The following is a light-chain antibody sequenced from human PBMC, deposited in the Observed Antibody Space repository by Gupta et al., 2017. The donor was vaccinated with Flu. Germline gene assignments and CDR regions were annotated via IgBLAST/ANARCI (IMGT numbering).Light chain of an antibody. V-gene: IGKV1-9*01. CDR2: AVS. CDR1: QAISHS. CDR3: QQFYPSPFT. Sequence: PSFLSASVGDRVAITCRASQAISHSLAWYQQKSGEGPKLLIYAVSTLQTAVPSRFSGSGSGTEFTLTISSLQPEDFGIYYCQQFYPSPFTFGGGTKVEIK. J-gene: IGKJ4*01.